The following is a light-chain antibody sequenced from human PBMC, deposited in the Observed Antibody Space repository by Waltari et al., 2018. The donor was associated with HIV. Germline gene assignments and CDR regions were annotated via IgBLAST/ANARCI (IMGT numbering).Light chain of an antibody. CDR1: ALPKKY. J-gene: IGLJ2*01. CDR2: EDS. Sequence: SYELTQPPSVSVSPGQTARITCSGDALPKKYAYWYQQKSGQAPVLVIYEDSKRPSGIPVRFSGSSSVTMATLTISGAQVEDEADYYCYSTDNSGNHRGVFGGGTKLTVL. V-gene: IGLV3-10*01. CDR3: YSTDNSGNHRGV.